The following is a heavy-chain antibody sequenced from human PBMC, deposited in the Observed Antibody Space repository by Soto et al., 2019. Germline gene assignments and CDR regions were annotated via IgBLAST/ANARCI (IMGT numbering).Heavy chain of an antibody. V-gene: IGHV3-9*01. D-gene: IGHD1-26*01. CDR2: ISWNSDMI. CDR1: GFTFDDYA. Sequence: GGSLRLSCAASGFTFDDYAMHWVRQGPGKGLEWVSGISWNSDMITYADSVKGRFTVSRDNAKNSLDLGMNSLRVEDTALYYCVKDTYILVGATHLDSWGQGTLVTVSS. CDR3: VKDTYILVGATHLDS. J-gene: IGHJ4*02.